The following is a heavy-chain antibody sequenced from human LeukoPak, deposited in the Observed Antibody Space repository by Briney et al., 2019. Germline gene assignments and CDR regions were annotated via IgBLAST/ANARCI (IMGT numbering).Heavy chain of an antibody. V-gene: IGHV4-59*01. D-gene: IGHD3-22*01. J-gene: IGHJ4*02. CDR2: IYYSGST. Sequence: SETLSLTCTVSGGSISSYYWSWVRQPPGKGLEWIGYIYYSGSTNYNPSLTSRVTISVDTSKNQFSLKLSSVTAADTAVYYCASSIDYYDSSGYYSDGFDYWGQGTLVTVSS. CDR3: ASSIDYYDSSGYYSDGFDY. CDR1: GGSISSYY.